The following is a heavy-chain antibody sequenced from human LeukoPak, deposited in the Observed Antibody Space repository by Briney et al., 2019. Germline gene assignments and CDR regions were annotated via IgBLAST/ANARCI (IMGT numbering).Heavy chain of an antibody. CDR3: ARPYDSGSYSGFDI. Sequence: SETLSLTCTVSGGSISSYYVSWIRQPPGKGLEWIGYIFHSGSTNYNPSLKSRVTISVDTSKNQFSLKLSSVTAADTAVYYCARPYDSGSYSGFDIWGQGTMVTVSS. J-gene: IGHJ3*02. V-gene: IGHV4-59*08. CDR1: GGSISSYY. CDR2: IFHSGST. D-gene: IGHD3-10*01.